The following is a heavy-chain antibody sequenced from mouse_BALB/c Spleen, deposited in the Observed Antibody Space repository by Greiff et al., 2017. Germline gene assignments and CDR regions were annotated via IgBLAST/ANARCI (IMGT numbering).Heavy chain of an antibody. D-gene: IGHD1-1*01. CDR3: ARRNYGSYYFDY. CDR1: GYSITSDYA. J-gene: IGHJ2*01. V-gene: IGHV3-2*02. CDR2: ISYSGST. Sequence: EVHLVESGPGLVKPSQSLSLTCTVTGYSITSDYAWNWIRQFPGNKLEWMGYISYSGSTSYNPSLKSRISITRDTSKNQFFLQLNSVTTEDTATYYCARRNYGSYYFDYWGQGTTLTVSS.